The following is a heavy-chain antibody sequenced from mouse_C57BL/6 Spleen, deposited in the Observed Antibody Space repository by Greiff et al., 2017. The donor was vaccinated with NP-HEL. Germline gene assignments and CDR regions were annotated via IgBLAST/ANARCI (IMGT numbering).Heavy chain of an antibody. CDR3: ARFAYSDYDRIYY. V-gene: IGHV1-54*01. Sequence: QVQLQQSGAELVRPGTSVKVSCKASGYAFTNYLIEWVKQRPGQGLEWIGVINPGSGGTNYNEKFKGKATLTADKSSTTAYMQLSSLTSEDSAVYFCARFAYSDYDRIYYWGQGTSVTVSS. D-gene: IGHD2-4*01. J-gene: IGHJ4*01. CDR2: INPGSGGT. CDR1: GYAFTNYL.